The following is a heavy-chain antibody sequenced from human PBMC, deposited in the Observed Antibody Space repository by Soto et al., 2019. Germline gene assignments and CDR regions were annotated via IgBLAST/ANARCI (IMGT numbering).Heavy chain of an antibody. CDR1: GGSISSSSYH. D-gene: IGHD6-6*01. CDR3: ARARGYSSSSVWFDP. Sequence: SSETLSLTCTVSGGSISSSSYHWTWIRQPPGKGLEWIGYIYYSGSTNYNPSLKSRVTISVDTSKNQFSLKLSSVTAADTAVYYRARARGYSSSSVWFDPWGQGTLVTVSS. J-gene: IGHJ5*02. V-gene: IGHV4-61*05. CDR2: IYYSGST.